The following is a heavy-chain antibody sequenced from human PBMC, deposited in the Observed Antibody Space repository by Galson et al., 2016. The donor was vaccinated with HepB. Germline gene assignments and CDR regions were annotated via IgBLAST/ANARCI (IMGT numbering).Heavy chain of an antibody. D-gene: IGHD3-10*01. J-gene: IGHJ6*02. V-gene: IGHV3-30*09. Sequence: SLRLSCAASAFTFSSHAMHWVRQAPGKGLEWVAYISYDGSKKDYTDSVKGRFAISRDNAKNTLYLQMNSLRAGDMGVYYCARGSYYYIKHGMDVWGQGTTVTVSS. CDR1: AFTFSSHA. CDR3: ARGSYYYIKHGMDV. CDR2: ISYDGSKK.